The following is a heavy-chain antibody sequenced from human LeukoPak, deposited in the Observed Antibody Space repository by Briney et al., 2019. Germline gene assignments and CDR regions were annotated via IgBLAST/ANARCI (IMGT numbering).Heavy chain of an antibody. V-gene: IGHV1-2*02. J-gene: IGHJ4*02. D-gene: IGHD5-18*01. CDR1: GYTFTGYY. Sequence: ASVKVSCKASGYTFTGYYMHWLRQAPGQGLEWMGWINPNSGGTNYAQKFQGRVTMTRDTSISTAYMELSRLRSDDTAVYYCARDLRGYSYGYYYWGQGTLVTVSS. CDR2: INPNSGGT. CDR3: ARDLRGYSYGYYY.